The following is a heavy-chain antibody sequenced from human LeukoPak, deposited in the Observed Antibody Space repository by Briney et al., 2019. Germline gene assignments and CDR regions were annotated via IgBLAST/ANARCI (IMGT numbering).Heavy chain of an antibody. Sequence: PSETLSLTCSVSGGSISLSYYYWGWIRQPPGKALEWIGSVYYSGTTSYNPSLKSRVTISVDMSKNHFSLRLSSVTAADTAMYYCARGTLYSGWSYYFDYWGQGSQVTVSS. V-gene: IGHV4-39*07. J-gene: IGHJ4*02. CDR2: VYYSGTT. CDR3: ARGTLYSGWSYYFDY. CDR1: GGSISLSYYY. D-gene: IGHD6-19*01.